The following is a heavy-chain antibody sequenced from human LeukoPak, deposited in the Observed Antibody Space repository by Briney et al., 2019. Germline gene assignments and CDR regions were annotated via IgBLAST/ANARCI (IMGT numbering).Heavy chain of an antibody. CDR1: GGSFSGYY. J-gene: IGHJ4*02. D-gene: IGHD5-24*01. Sequence: PSETLSLTCAVYGGSFSGYYWSWIRQPPGKGLEWIGEINDSGSTKYNPSLKSRVTISVDTSKNQFSLKLSSVTAADTAVYYCARGVRWLQSDFDYWGQGTLVTVSS. CDR2: INDSGST. V-gene: IGHV4-34*01. CDR3: ARGVRWLQSDFDY.